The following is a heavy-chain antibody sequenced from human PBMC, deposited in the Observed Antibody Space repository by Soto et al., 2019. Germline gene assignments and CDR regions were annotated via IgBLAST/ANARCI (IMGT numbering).Heavy chain of an antibody. V-gene: IGHV1-69*01. J-gene: IGHJ4*02. D-gene: IGHD6-19*01. CDR1: GGTFSSYA. CDR2: IIPIFGTA. Sequence: QVQLVQSGAEVKKPGSSVKVSCKASGGTFSSYAISWVRQAPGQGLEWMGGIIPIFGTANYAQKFEGRVTITADESTSTAYMELRSLRSDDTAVYYCARAGFIAVAGTGRLADFDYWGQGTLVTVSS. CDR3: ARAGFIAVAGTGRLADFDY.